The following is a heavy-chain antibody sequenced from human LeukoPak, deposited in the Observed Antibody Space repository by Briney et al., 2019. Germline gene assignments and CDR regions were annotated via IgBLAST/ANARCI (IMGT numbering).Heavy chain of an antibody. D-gene: IGHD3-22*01. J-gene: IGHJ4*02. CDR1: GYTFTSYD. V-gene: IGHV1-8*03. Sequence: GASVKVSCKASGYTFTSYDINWVRQATGQGLEWMGWMNPNSGNTGYAQKFQGRVTITRNTSISTAYMELSSLRSEDTAVYYCAREPNYYDGSGYYHYYFDYWGQGTLVTVSS. CDR2: MNPNSGNT. CDR3: AREPNYYDGSGYYHYYFDY.